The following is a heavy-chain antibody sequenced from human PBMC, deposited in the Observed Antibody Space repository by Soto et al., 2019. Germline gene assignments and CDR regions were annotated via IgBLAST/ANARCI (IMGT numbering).Heavy chain of an antibody. D-gene: IGHD6-13*01. CDR2: ISSGGSYI. CDR1: GFTFYTYT. Sequence: EVQLVESGGGLVKPGGSLRLSCAASGFTFYTYTMNWVRQAPGKGLEWVSSISSGGSYIYYADSVKGRFSISRDNAKNSRYLKMKSLRVEDTAVYYCGRDKRINQQRVPLDSGGQGPLVTVSS. CDR3: GRDKRINQQRVPLDS. J-gene: IGHJ4*02. V-gene: IGHV3-21*01.